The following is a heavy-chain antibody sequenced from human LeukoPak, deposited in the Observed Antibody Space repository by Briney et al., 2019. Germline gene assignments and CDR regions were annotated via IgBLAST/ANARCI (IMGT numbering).Heavy chain of an antibody. Sequence: GGSLRLSCAASGFTFSSYAMHWVRQAPGKGLEWVAVISYDGSNKYYADSVKGRFTISRDNSKNTLYLQMNSLRAEDTAVYYCARGGYRAFDIWGQGTMVTVSS. D-gene: IGHD5-18*01. CDR3: ARGGYRAFDI. CDR2: ISYDGSNK. CDR1: GFTFSSYA. V-gene: IGHV3-30*04. J-gene: IGHJ3*02.